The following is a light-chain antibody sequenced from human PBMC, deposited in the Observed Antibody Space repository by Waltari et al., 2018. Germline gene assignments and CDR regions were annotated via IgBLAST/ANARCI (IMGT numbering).Light chain of an antibody. J-gene: IGLJ3*02. CDR1: SSNIGSYNL. V-gene: IGLV2-23*02. Sequence: QSALIQPASVSGSPGQSITISCTGTSSNIGSYNLVPWYPQYPGKAPKVMIYEVYKRPSGVSNRFSGSKAGNTASLTISGLQAEDETDYYCCSYAGSNSWVFGGGTKVTVL. CDR3: CSYAGSNSWV. CDR2: EVY.